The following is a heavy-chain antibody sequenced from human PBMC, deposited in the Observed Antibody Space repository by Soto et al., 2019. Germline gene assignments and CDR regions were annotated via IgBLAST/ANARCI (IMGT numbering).Heavy chain of an antibody. CDR3: SIAVVVDIVATIKRFYYYGMDV. CDR2: IYYSGST. J-gene: IGHJ6*02. CDR1: GGSISSGGYY. V-gene: IGHV4-31*03. D-gene: IGHD5-12*01. Sequence: SETLSLTCTVSGGSISSGGYYWSWIRQHPGKGLEWIGYIYYSGSTYYNPSLKSRDTISVDTSTNQFSLKLSSVTAADTAVFYCSIAVVVDIVATIKRFYYYGMDVWGQGTTVTVSS.